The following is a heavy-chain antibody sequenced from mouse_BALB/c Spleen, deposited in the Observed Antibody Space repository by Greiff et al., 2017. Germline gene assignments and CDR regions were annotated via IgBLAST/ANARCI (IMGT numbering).Heavy chain of an antibody. V-gene: IGHV14-3*02. Sequence: EVKLVESGAELVKPGASVKLSCTASGFNIKDTYMHWVKQRPEQGLEWIGRIDPANGNTKYDPKFQGKATITADTSSNTAYLQLSSLTSEDTAVYYCARRIYYGYDGFAYWGQGTLVTVSA. CDR2: IDPANGNT. CDR3: ARRIYYGYDGFAY. J-gene: IGHJ3*01. D-gene: IGHD2-2*01. CDR1: GFNIKDTY.